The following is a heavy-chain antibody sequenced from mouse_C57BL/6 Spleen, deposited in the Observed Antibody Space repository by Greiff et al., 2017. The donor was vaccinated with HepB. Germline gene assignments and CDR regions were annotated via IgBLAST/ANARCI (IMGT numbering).Heavy chain of an antibody. D-gene: IGHD1-1*02. J-gene: IGHJ2*01. CDR2: INPSTGGT. V-gene: IGHV1-43*01. CDR1: GYSFTGYY. Sequence: EVQLQQSGPELVKPGASVKISCKASGYSFTGYYMHWVKQSSEKSLEWIGEINPSTGGTSYNQKFKGKATLTVDQSSSTAYMQLTSLTSEDSAVYYCARHMVYCFDYWGQGTTLTVSS. CDR3: ARHMVYCFDY.